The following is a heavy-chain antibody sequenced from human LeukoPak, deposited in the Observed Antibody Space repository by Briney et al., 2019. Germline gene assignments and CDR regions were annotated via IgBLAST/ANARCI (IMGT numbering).Heavy chain of an antibody. Sequence: ASVKVSCKASGYTFTAHYIHWVRQTPGQGLELMGLINPNDGYTNYAQKFQGRVTMTRDTSISTAYMELNSLTSDDTALYYCARGTMLAFDYWGQGTLVTVSS. D-gene: IGHD1-14*01. J-gene: IGHJ4*02. CDR2: INPNDGYT. CDR3: ARGTMLAFDY. CDR1: GYTFTAHY. V-gene: IGHV1-2*06.